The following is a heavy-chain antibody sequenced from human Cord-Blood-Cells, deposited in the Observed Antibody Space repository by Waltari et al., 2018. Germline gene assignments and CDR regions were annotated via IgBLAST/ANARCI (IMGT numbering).Heavy chain of an antibody. V-gene: IGHV4-34*01. CDR3: AANQLLGGYYGMDV. Sequence: QVQLQQWGAGLLKPSETLSLTCAVYGGSFSGHYWSWFRQPPGKGLEWIGEINHSGSTNYNPSLKSRVTISVDTSKNQFSLKLSSVTAADTAVYYCAANQLLGGYYGMDVWGQGTTVTVSS. D-gene: IGHD2-2*01. CDR1: GGSFSGHY. J-gene: IGHJ6*02. CDR2: INHSGST.